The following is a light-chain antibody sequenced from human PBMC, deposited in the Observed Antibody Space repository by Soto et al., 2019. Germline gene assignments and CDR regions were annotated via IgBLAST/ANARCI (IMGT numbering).Light chain of an antibody. J-gene: IGKJ1*01. V-gene: IGKV2D-29*01. CDR2: EVS. CDR3: LQTKQHPRT. CDR1: QSLLHNDGKTY. Sequence: EIVLTQTPLSLSVTPGQSASISCKSSQSLLHNDGKTYLYWYLQRPGQPPQLLMYEVSNRFSGVPERFSGSGSGTDCTREISRVEAEDVGLYSCLQTKQHPRTFSHGTKVDIK.